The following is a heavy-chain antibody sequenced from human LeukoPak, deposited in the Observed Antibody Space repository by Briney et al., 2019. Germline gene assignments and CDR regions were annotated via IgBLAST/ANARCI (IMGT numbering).Heavy chain of an antibody. V-gene: IGHV3-23*01. CDR1: GFTFSSYA. Sequence: GGSLRLSCAASGFTFSSYAMSWVRQAPGKGLEWVSGIRGSAGSTYYADSVKGRFTISRDNSRNTLDLQMNSLRADDTAVYYCAFTRDSGSYYPYWGQGTLVTVSS. CDR3: AFTRDSGSYYPY. J-gene: IGHJ4*02. CDR2: IRGSAGST. D-gene: IGHD3-10*01.